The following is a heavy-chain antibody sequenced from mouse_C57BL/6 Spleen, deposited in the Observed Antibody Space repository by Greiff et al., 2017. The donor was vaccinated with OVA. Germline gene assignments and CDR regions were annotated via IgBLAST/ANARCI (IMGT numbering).Heavy chain of an antibody. CDR3: ARDRYYYGSSYYAMDY. V-gene: IGHV1-53*01. Sequence: QVQLKQPGTELVKPGASVKLSCKASGYTFTSYWMHWVKQRPGQGLEWIGNINPSNGGTNYNEKFKSKATLTVDTSSSTAYMQPSSFTSEDSAVYYCARDRYYYGSSYYAMDYWGQGTSVTVSS. D-gene: IGHD1-1*01. J-gene: IGHJ4*01. CDR2: INPSNGGT. CDR1: GYTFTSYW.